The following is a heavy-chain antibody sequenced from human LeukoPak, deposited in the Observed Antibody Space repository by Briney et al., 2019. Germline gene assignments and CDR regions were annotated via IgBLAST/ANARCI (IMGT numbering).Heavy chain of an antibody. D-gene: IGHD5-12*01. J-gene: IGHJ3*02. CDR2: IKQDGCEQ. CDR3: ARPLSGYDYDAFDS. Sequence: GGSLRLSCAVSGFTFSSYRMSWVRQAPGKGLEWVANIKQDGCEQYSVDSVKGQFTISRDNAKNSLYLHMSSLRAEDTAVQYCARPLSGYDYDAFDSWLQGTMVTVCS. V-gene: IGHV3-7*01. CDR1: GFTFSSYR.